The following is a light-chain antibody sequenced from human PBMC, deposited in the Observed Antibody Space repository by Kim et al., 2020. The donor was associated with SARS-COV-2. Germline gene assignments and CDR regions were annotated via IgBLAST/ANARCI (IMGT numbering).Light chain of an antibody. Sequence: AIRMTQSPSSFSASTGDRVTITCRASQVISSYLAWYQQKPGKAPKLLIYAASTLQSGVPSRFSGSGSGTDFTLTISCLQSEDFATYYCQQYYTYLWTFGQGTKVGIK. J-gene: IGKJ1*01. V-gene: IGKV1-8*01. CDR1: QVISSY. CDR2: AAS. CDR3: QQYYTYLWT.